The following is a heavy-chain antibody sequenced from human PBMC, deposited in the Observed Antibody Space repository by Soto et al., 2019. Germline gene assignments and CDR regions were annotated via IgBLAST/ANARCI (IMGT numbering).Heavy chain of an antibody. Sequence: QVQLVESGGGEVQPGRSLTISCAASGFTFSTYGMHWVRQTPGKGLEWVAVISYDGTNKLYSDSVKGRFTISRDNFKHKMNLQMNSLRADATAVYSCAKDLQSYGDYDYYCYGMDVWGLGTRVTVSS. V-gene: IGHV3-30*18. CDR2: ISYDGTNK. J-gene: IGHJ6*02. CDR1: GFTFSTYG. D-gene: IGHD4-17*01. CDR3: AKDLQSYGDYDYYCYGMDV.